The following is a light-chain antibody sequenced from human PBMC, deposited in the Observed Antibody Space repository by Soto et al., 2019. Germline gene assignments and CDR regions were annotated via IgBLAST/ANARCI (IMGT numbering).Light chain of an antibody. Sequence: QSALNQPASVSGSPGQSITISCTGTSSDFGGYNYVSWYQQHPGKAPKLIIYEVSNRPSGVSNRFSGSKSGNTASLTISGLQAEDEADYYCSSYTSSITLFYVFGTGTKVTVL. CDR2: EVS. V-gene: IGLV2-14*01. CDR1: SSDFGGYNY. J-gene: IGLJ1*01. CDR3: SSYTSSITLFYV.